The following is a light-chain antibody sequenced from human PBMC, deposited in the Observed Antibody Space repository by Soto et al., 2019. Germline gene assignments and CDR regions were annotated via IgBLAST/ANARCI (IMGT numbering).Light chain of an antibody. CDR3: QQTYSTPRT. V-gene: IGKV1-39*01. Sequence: DIQMTQSPYSLSASVGDRVTMTCRASQTISSYLNWYQQKPGKAPNLLIYAASSLQSGVPSRFSGSGSGTDFTLTINSLQPEDFAIYYCQQTYSTPRTFGQGTKVEIK. J-gene: IGKJ1*01. CDR2: AAS. CDR1: QTISSY.